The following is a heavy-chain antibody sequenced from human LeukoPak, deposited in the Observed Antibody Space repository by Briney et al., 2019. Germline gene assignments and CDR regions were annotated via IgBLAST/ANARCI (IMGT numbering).Heavy chain of an antibody. J-gene: IGHJ4*02. CDR3: ARYSSGAYYFDY. CDR2: ISYTGTP. CDR1: GGSISSYY. V-gene: IGHV4-59*01. Sequence: SKTLSLTCTVSGGSISSYYWSWIRQPPGKGLEWIGCISYTGTPYYNPSLNSRVAISADMSKNQLSLKLTSVTAPDTAVYHCARYSSGAYYFDYWGQGTLVTVSS. D-gene: IGHD2-15*01.